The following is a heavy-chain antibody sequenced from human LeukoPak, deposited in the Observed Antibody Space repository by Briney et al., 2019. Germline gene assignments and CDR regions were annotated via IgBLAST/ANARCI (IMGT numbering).Heavy chain of an antibody. CDR3: ARRGYSYGHKKYYFDY. V-gene: IGHV4-39*01. Sequence: SETLSLTCTVSGGSISSSRYSWGWIRQPPGKGLEWIGSIYYSGSTYYNPSLKSRVTISVDTSKNQFSLKLSSVTAADTAVYYCARRGYSYGHKKYYFDYWGQGTLVTVSS. CDR2: IYYSGST. CDR1: GGSISSSRYS. J-gene: IGHJ4*02. D-gene: IGHD5-18*01.